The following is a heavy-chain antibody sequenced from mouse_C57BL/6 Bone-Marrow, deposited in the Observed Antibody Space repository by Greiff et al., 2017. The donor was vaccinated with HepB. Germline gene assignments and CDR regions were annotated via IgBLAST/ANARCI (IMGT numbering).Heavy chain of an antibody. CDR1: GFTFSSYA. CDR2: ISDGGSYT. Sequence: EVQLVESGGGLVKPGGSLKLSCAASGFTFSSYAMSWVRQTPEKRLEWVATISDGGSYTYYPDNVKGRFTISRDNAKNNLYLQMSHLKSEDTAMYYCARDHYGSPWFAYWGQGTLVTVSA. J-gene: IGHJ3*01. D-gene: IGHD1-1*01. V-gene: IGHV5-4*01. CDR3: ARDHYGSPWFAY.